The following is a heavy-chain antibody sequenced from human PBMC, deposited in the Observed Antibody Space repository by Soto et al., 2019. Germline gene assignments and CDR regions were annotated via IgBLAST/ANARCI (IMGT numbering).Heavy chain of an antibody. CDR2: IHPSGQPI. CDR3: ARRASR. V-gene: IGHV3-48*03. Sequence: GGSLRLSCAVSGFTFSSSEMYWVHQAPGKGLEWISYIHPSGQPIFYADSVKGRFTISRDNANNSVFLQMNSLRAEDTAVYYCARRASRWGQGTMVTVSS. CDR1: GFTFSSSE. J-gene: IGHJ3*01. D-gene: IGHD1-26*01.